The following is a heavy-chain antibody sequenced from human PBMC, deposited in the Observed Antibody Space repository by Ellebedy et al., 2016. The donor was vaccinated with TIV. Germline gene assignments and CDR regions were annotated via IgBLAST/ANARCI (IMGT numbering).Heavy chain of an antibody. CDR1: ESTFSSYG. J-gene: IGHJ4*02. D-gene: IGHD5-24*01. V-gene: IGHV3-23*01. CDR3: ATQLWKTEF. CDR2: ISTTDGT. Sequence: PGGSLRLSCEASESTFSSYGMSCVRQAPGKGLEWVSSISTTDGTHYAESVKGRFTISRDNPKNTLYLQMNSLRVEETAVYYCATQLWKTEFWGQGTLVIVSS.